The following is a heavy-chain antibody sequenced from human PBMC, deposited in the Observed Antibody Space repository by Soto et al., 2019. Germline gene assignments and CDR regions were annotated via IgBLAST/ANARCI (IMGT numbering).Heavy chain of an antibody. J-gene: IGHJ4*02. D-gene: IGHD5-18*01. CDR3: AREIDTAMDPCDY. CDR1: GFSFTNFA. CDR2: ISDDGSIK. Sequence: GGSLRLSCAASGFSFTNFAMHWVRQAPGKGLEWVAVISDDGSIKYYADSVKGRFTISRDNSKNTFHLQMNSLRGDDTAVYYCAREIDTAMDPCDYWGQGPLVTVYS. V-gene: IGHV3-30-3*01.